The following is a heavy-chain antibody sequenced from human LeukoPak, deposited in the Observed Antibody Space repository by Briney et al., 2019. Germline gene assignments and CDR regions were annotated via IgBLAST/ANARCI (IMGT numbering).Heavy chain of an antibody. D-gene: IGHD2-2*01. CDR1: GFTFSSYA. V-gene: IGHV3-30-3*01. J-gene: IGHJ5*02. CDR3: AKDPAALPINWFDP. Sequence: GGSLRLSCAASGFTFSSYAMHWVRQAPGKGLEWVAVISYDGSNKYYADSVKGRFTISRDNSKNTLYLQMNSLRAEDTAVYYCAKDPAALPINWFDPWGQGTLVTVSS. CDR2: ISYDGSNK.